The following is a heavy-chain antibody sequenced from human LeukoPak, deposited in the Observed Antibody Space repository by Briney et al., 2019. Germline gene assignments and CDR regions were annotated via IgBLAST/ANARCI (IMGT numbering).Heavy chain of an antibody. CDR3: ARASVMITFGGVIVQDYYYYYGMDV. CDR2: INPSGGST. J-gene: IGHJ6*02. V-gene: IGHV1-46*01. Sequence: ASVKVSCKASGYTFTGYYMHWVRQAPGQGLEWMGIINPSGGSTSYAQKFQGRVTMTRDTSTCTVYMELSSLRSEDTAVYYCARASVMITFGGVIVQDYYYYYGMDVWGQGTTVTVSS. D-gene: IGHD3-16*02. CDR1: GYTFTGYY.